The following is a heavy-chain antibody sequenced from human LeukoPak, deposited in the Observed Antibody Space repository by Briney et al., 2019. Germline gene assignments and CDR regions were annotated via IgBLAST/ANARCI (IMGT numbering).Heavy chain of an antibody. CDR1: GGSISTYY. V-gene: IGHV4-59*01. J-gene: IGHJ3*02. CDR3: ARVGSYAFDI. CDR2: IHYSGNT. Sequence: SETLSLTCTLSGGSISTYYCSWIRPPPRKGLEWIGYIHYSGNTNQNPSLKSRVTISVDTSKNHFSLKLSSVTAADTAMYYCARVGSYAFDIWDQGTMVTVSS.